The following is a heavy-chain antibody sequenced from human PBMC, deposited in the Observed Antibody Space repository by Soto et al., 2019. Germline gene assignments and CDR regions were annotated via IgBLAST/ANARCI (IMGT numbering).Heavy chain of an antibody. CDR2: IIPIFGTA. J-gene: IGHJ3*02. CDR3: ARDRYYDSLDAFDI. Sequence: ASVKVSCKASGGTFSSYAISWVRQAPGQGLEWMGGIIPIFGTANYAQKFQGRVTITADESTSTAYMELSSLRSEDTAVYYCARDRYYDSLDAFDIWGQGTMVTVSS. V-gene: IGHV1-69*13. D-gene: IGHD3-22*01. CDR1: GGTFSSYA.